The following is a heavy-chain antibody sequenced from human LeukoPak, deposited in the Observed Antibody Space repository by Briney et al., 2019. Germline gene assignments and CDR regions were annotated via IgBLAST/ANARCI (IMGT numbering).Heavy chain of an antibody. J-gene: IGHJ3*02. CDR2: ISGSGGST. Sequence: PGGSLRLSCAASGFTFSSYAMSWVRQAPGKGLEWVSAISGSGGSTYYADSVKGRFTISRDNSKNTLYLQMNSLRAEDTAVYYCARDTPIPAPGTLTDAFDIWGQGTMVTVSS. CDR1: GFTFSSYA. V-gene: IGHV3-23*01. D-gene: IGHD6-13*01. CDR3: ARDTPIPAPGTLTDAFDI.